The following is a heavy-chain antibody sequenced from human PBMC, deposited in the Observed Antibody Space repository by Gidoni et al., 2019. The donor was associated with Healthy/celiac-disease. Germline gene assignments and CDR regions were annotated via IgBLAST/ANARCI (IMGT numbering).Heavy chain of an antibody. V-gene: IGHV3-73*01. D-gene: IGHD1-1*01. CDR3: TRPVGR. Sequence: EVQLVESGGGLVQPGGSLKLSCAASGFPFSGSAMHWVRQASGKGLEWVGRIRSKANSYATAFAASVKGRFTISRDDSKNTAYLQMNSLKTEDTAVYYCTRPVGRWGQGTLVTVSS. CDR2: IRSKANSYAT. CDR1: GFPFSGSA. J-gene: IGHJ4*02.